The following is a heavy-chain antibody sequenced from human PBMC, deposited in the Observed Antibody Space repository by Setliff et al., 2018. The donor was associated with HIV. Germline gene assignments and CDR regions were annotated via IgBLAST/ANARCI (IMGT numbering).Heavy chain of an antibody. V-gene: IGHV4-59*08. CDR1: GGSISSFF. D-gene: IGHD3-22*01. J-gene: IGHJ6*03. CDR2: FYYSGRS. Sequence: SETLSLTCTVSGGSISSFFWSWIRQPPGKGLEWIGYFYYSGRSNYNPSLKSRVTISVDTSKNQFSLKLRSVTAADTALYCCARHRGDSSGGYYSGWKYYYMDVWGKGTTVTVSS. CDR3: ARHRGDSSGGYYSGWKYYYMDV.